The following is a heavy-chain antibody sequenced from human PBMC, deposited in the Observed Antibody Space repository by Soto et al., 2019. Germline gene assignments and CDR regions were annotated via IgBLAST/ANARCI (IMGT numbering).Heavy chain of an antibody. V-gene: IGHV1-3*01. D-gene: IGHD3-16*01. J-gene: IGHJ6*04. CDR2: INAGNGNT. Sequence: ASVKVSCKASGYTFTSYAMHWVRQAPGQRLEWMGWINAGNGNTKYSQKFQGRVTITRDTSASTAYMELSSLRAEDTALYYCAKVFLQDGGQDYYYGMDVWGKGTTVTVSS. CDR1: GYTFTSYA. CDR3: AKVFLQDGGQDYYYGMDV.